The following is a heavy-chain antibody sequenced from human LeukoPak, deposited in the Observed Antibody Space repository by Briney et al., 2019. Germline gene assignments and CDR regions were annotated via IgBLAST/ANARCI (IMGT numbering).Heavy chain of an antibody. CDR1: GFTFSDYW. D-gene: IGHD3-9*01. V-gene: IGHV3-74*03. CDR3: ARDFDRYYFGS. J-gene: IGHJ4*02. CDR2: INSVGSST. Sequence: GGSLRLSCAASGFTFSDYWMHWVRQAPGKGLVWVSRINSVGSSTTCADSVKGRFTISRDNAKNTLYLQMNSLRAEDTAVYYCARDFDRYYFGSWGQGTLVTVSS.